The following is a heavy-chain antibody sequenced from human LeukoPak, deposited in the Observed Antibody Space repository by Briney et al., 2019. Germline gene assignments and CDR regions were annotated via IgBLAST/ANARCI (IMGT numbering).Heavy chain of an antibody. Sequence: SETLSLTCAVYGGSFSGYYWSWIRQPPGKGLEWIGEINHSGSTNYNPSLKSRVTISVDTSKNQFSLKLSSVTAADTAVYYCARGHEYSSSSRYYYYYMDVWGKGTTVTV. J-gene: IGHJ6*03. D-gene: IGHD6-6*01. CDR1: GGSFSGYY. CDR2: INHSGST. V-gene: IGHV4-34*01. CDR3: ARGHEYSSSSRYYYYYMDV.